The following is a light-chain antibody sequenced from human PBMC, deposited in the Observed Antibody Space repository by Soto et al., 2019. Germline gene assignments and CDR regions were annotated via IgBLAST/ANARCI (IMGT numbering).Light chain of an antibody. V-gene: IGKV1-39*01. CDR1: HSISNY. J-gene: IGKJ4*01. Sequence: DIQMTQSPSSLSASVGDRVTITCRASHSISNYLNWYQQKLGKAPKLLIYGASSLQSGVPSRFSGSGSGTDVPLIISSLQPEDSATYYCQESNRVPFTFGGGTKLEIK. CDR2: GAS. CDR3: QESNRVPFT.